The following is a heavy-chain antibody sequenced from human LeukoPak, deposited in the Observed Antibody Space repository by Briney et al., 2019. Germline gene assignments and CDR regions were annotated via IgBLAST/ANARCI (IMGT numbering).Heavy chain of an antibody. Sequence: GGSLRPSCVVSVFIFRDCYILWLRQAPGKGLEWVSYISSSSSYTNYADSVKGRFTISRDNAKNSLYLQMNSLRAEDTAVYYSAIVYSDGDNSYLYLGGRGTLVTVSS. CDR3: AIVYSDGDNSYLYL. J-gene: IGHJ4*02. V-gene: IGHV3-11*05. CDR1: VFIFRDCY. CDR2: ISSSSSYT. D-gene: IGHD5-24*01.